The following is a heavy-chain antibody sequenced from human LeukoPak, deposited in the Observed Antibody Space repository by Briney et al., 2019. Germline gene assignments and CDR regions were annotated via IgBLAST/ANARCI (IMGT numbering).Heavy chain of an antibody. D-gene: IGHD6-19*01. Sequence: SVKVSCKASGGTFSSYAISWVRQAPGQGLEWIGGIIPIFGTANYAQKFQGRVTIAADESTSTAYMELSSLRSEDTAVYYCARDGYSSGWYGFDYWGQGTLVTVSS. V-gene: IGHV1-69*13. J-gene: IGHJ4*02. CDR3: ARDGYSSGWYGFDY. CDR2: IIPIFGTA. CDR1: GGTFSSYA.